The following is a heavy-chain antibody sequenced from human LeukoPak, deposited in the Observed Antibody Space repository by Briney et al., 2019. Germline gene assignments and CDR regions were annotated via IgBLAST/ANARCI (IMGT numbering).Heavy chain of an antibody. V-gene: IGHV4-59*01. CDR1: GGSISSYY. D-gene: IGHD1-26*01. CDR2: IYYSGST. J-gene: IGHJ4*02. CDR3: ARDIGVGATTSPAGYFDY. Sequence: SETLSLTCTVSGGSISSYYWSWIRQPPGKGLEWIGYIYYSGSTNYNPSLKSRVTISVDTSKNQFSLKLSSVTAADTAVYYCARDIGVGATTSPAGYFDYWGQGTLVTVSS.